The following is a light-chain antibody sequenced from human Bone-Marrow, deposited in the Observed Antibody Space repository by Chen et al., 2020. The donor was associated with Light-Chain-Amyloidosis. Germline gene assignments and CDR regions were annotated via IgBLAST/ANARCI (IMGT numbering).Light chain of an antibody. V-gene: IGKV3-20*01. CDR1: QSVSSTH. CDR2: GAS. CDR3: QHYGDSLFT. J-gene: IGKJ3*01. Sequence: VLTQSPGTLSLSPGERATLSGRVSQSVSSTHLAWYQQKPGQAPRLLIYGASTRATGIPDRFSGTGSATDFTLTISRVEPEDFAIYYCQHYGDSLFTFGPGTKVDIE.